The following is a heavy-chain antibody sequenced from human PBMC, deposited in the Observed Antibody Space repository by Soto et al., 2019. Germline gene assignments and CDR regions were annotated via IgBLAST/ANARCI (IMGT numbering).Heavy chain of an antibody. CDR3: AREGGIRGERGMDV. J-gene: IGHJ6*02. CDR2: ISYDGSNK. D-gene: IGHD3-16*01. V-gene: IGHV3-30-3*01. Sequence: QVQLVESGGGVVQPGRSLRLSCAASGFTFSSYAMHWVRQAPGKGLEWVAVISYDGSNKYYADSVKGRFTISRDNSKNTLYLQMNSLRAEDTAVYYWAREGGIRGERGMDVWGQGTTVTVSS. CDR1: GFTFSSYA.